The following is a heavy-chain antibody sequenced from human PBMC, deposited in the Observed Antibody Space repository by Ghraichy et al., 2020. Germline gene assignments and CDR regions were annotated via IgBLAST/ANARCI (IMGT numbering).Heavy chain of an antibody. CDR2: ISGGGGST. D-gene: IGHD3-10*01. CDR1: GFTFGSYA. J-gene: IGHJ4*02. V-gene: IGHV3-23*01. CDR3: AKSPGQSLLWFRLFDY. Sequence: GESLNISCAASGFTFGSYAMSWVRQAPGKGLEWVSVISGGGGSTYYADSVKGRFTISRDNSKSTLYLQMSSLRAEDTAVYYCAKSPGQSLLWFRLFDYWGQGTLVTVSS.